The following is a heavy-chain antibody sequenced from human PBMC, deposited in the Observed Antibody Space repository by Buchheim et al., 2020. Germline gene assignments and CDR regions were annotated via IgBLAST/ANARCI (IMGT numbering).Heavy chain of an antibody. CDR2: ISHDGGKK. D-gene: IGHD1-26*01. Sequence: QVHLVESGGGVVQPGGSLRLSCEASGFSFSGCGMHWGRQAPGKGLEWVAVISHDGGKKYYADSVNGRFTIPRDNSRNTLHLQMNSLWPEDTAVYYCARDLSGSYWSADHWGQGT. V-gene: IGHV3-30*03. CDR1: GFSFSGCG. CDR3: ARDLSGSYWSADH. J-gene: IGHJ5*02.